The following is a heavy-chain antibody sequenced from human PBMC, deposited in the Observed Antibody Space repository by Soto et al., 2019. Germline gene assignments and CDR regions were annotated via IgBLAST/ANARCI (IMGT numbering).Heavy chain of an antibody. Sequence: PSETLSLTCAVSGGSISGSYYYWAWLRQSPGKGPEWVGSVFYTGFTSYNPSLESRVSVSVDTSKSQFSLKLSSVTAADTAVYYCARGPRWTGLGYWGQGTLVTVSS. D-gene: IGHD1-1*01. J-gene: IGHJ4*02. CDR3: ARGPRWTGLGY. CDR1: GGSISGSYYY. CDR2: VFYTGFT. V-gene: IGHV4-39*07.